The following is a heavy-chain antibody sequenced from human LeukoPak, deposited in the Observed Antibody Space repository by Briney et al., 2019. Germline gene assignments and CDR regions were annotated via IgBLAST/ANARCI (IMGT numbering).Heavy chain of an antibody. J-gene: IGHJ4*02. V-gene: IGHV4-34*01. D-gene: IGHD6-6*01. CDR1: GGSFSGYY. CDR2: INHSGST. CDR3: ARGRGIAARHFDY. Sequence: SETLSLTCAVYGGSFSGYYWSWIRQPPGKGLEWNGEINHSGSTNYNPSLKSRVTISVDTSKNQFSLKLSSVTAADTAVYYCARGRGIAARHFDYWGQGTLVTVSS.